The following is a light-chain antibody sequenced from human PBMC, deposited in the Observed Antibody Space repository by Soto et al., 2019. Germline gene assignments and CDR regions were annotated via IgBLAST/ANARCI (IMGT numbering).Light chain of an antibody. J-gene: IGLJ2*01. CDR3: SSSTSSSTVV. Sequence: QSALTQPASVSGSPGQSITISCTGTSSDVGGYNYVSWYQQHPGKAPKLMIYEVSNRPSGVSHRFSGSKSGNTASLTISGLQADDEDYYYCSSSTSSSTVVFGGGTKLTVL. CDR2: EVS. CDR1: SSDVGGYNY. V-gene: IGLV2-14*01.